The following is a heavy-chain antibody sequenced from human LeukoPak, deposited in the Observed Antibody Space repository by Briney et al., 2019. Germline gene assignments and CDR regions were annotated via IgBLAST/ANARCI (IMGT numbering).Heavy chain of an antibody. CDR3: TTALRQHRHIVVVPAARGNWFDP. J-gene: IGHJ5*02. D-gene: IGHD2-2*01. V-gene: IGHV3-15*01. CDR2: IKSKTDGGTT. Sequence: GGSLRLSCAASGFTFSNAWMSWVRQAPGKGLEWVGRIKSKTDGGTTDYAAPVKGRFTISRDDSKNTLYLQMNSLKTEDTAVYYCTTALRQHRHIVVVPAARGNWFDPWGQGTLVTVSS. CDR1: GFTFSNAW.